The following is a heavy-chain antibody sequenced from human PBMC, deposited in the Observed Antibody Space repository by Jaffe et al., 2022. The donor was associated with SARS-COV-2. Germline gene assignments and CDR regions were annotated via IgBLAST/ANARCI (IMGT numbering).Heavy chain of an antibody. CDR2: IYTSGST. Sequence: QVQLQESGPGLVKPSQTLSLTCTVSGGSISSGSYYWSWIRQPAGKGLEWIGRIYTSGSTNYNPSLKSRVTISVDTSKNQFSLKLSSVTAADTAVYYCARGSSGYYSPYYYYGMDVWGQGTTVTVSS. J-gene: IGHJ6*02. CDR3: ARGSSGYYSPYYYYGMDV. CDR1: GGSISSGSYY. D-gene: IGHD3-22*01. V-gene: IGHV4-61*02.